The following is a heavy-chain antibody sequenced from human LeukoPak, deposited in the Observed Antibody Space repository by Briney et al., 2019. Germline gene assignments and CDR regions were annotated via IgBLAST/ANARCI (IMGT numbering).Heavy chain of an antibody. V-gene: IGHV3-23*01. Sequence: GGSLRLSCAASGFTFTAHPMNWVRQAPGKGLEWVSGISGSGSNTYYADSVKGHFVISRDSSKSTVYLQMNSLRADDTAIYYCARGYRSASRYYFDNWGQGTLVTVSS. J-gene: IGHJ4*02. D-gene: IGHD6-19*01. CDR3: ARGYRSASRYYFDN. CDR1: GFTFTAHP. CDR2: ISGSGSNT.